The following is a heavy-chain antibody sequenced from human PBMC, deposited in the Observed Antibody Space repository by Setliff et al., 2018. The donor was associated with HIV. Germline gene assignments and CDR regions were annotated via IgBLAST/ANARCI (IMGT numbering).Heavy chain of an antibody. J-gene: IGHJ4*02. CDR3: AEDTAMYYCARVGSYWSTFDY. CDR2: INHSGIT. CDR1: GASFSGYY. D-gene: IGHD3-10*01. Sequence: SETLSLTCAVYGASFSGYYWAWIRQSPGTGLEWIGEINHSGITNYNPTLKSRVTISTDTSKNQFSLDTSVSTAYLQINSLKAEDTAMYYCARVGSYWSTFDYWGQGALVTVSS. V-gene: IGHV4-34*01.